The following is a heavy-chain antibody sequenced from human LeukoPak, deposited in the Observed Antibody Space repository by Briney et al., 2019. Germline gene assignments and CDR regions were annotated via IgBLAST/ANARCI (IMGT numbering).Heavy chain of an antibody. CDR1: GGSVSSYY. D-gene: IGHD3-3*01. J-gene: IGHJ4*02. Sequence: SETPSLTCTVSGGSVSSYYWSWIRQPPGKGLEWIGYIYHSGSTNHSPSLKSRVTISVDTSKNQFSLELSSVTAADTAVYFCASLGGYYDFWSGYRDYWGQGILVTVSS. CDR3: ASLGGYYDFWSGYRDY. CDR2: IYHSGST. V-gene: IGHV4-59*02.